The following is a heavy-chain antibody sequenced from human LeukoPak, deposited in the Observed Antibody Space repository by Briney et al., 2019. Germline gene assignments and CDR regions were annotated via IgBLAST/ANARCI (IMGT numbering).Heavy chain of an antibody. V-gene: IGHV4-59*08. CDR1: GDSINSDY. CDR3: ASRMKLAAKGDAFDI. D-gene: IGHD2-15*01. CDR2: IYYSGST. J-gene: IGHJ3*02. Sequence: SETLSLTCTVSGDSINSDYWNWIRQPPGKGLEWVGFIYYSGSTNYNPSLKSRVTITVDACRNHFSLKLNSVTAADTAVYYCASRMKLAAKGDAFDIWGQGTMVTVSS.